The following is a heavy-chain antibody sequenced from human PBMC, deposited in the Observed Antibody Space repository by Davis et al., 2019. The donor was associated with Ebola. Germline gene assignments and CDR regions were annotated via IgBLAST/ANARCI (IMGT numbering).Heavy chain of an antibody. CDR2: IKQDGSEK. CDR1: GFTFTNYW. V-gene: IGHV3-7*03. J-gene: IGHJ4*02. CDR3: ARGLSTSAYTAFGY. Sequence: GESLKISCVGSGFTFTNYWMNWVRQAPGKELEWVANIKQDGSEKYYVDSVKGRFTISRDNAKNSLFLQMNSLRGEDTAVYYCARGLSTSAYTAFGYWGQGTLLAVSS. D-gene: IGHD2-2*02.